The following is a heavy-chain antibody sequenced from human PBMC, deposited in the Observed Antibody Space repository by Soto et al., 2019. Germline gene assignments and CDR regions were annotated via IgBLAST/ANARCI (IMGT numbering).Heavy chain of an antibody. D-gene: IGHD3-22*01. CDR2: ISYDGSNK. CDR1: GFTFSSYA. V-gene: IGHV3-30-3*01. J-gene: IGHJ4*02. CDR3: ARVYSDPSGYYYLTTFDS. Sequence: GGSLRLSCIGSGFTFSSYAMHWVRQAPGKGLEWVAVISYDGSNKYYADSVKGRFTISRDNSKNTLYLQMNSLRADDTAVYYCARVYSDPSGYYYLTTFDSWGQGTLVTVSS.